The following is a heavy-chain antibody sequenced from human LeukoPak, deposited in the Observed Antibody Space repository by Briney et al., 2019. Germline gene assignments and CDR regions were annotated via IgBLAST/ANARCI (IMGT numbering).Heavy chain of an antibody. J-gene: IGHJ4*02. Sequence: ASVRVSCKASGYTFSGYYMHWVRQAPGQGLEWMGWSNPNGGGTRYAQKFQGRVTMTRDTSISTAYMELSRLRSDDTAVYYCVRDLGFTNGGDSDWGQGTLVTVSS. CDR1: GYTFSGYY. CDR2: SNPNGGGT. V-gene: IGHV1-2*02. CDR3: VRDLGFTNGGDSD. D-gene: IGHD1-1*01.